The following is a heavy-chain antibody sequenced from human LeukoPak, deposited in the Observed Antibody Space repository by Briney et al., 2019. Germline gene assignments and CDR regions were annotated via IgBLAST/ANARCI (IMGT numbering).Heavy chain of an antibody. J-gene: IGHJ6*02. V-gene: IGHV4-59*01. CDR1: GGSISSYY. Sequence: SETLSLTCTVSGGSISSYYWSWIRQPPGKGLEWIGYIYYSGSTNYNPSLKSRVTISVDTSKNQFSLKLSAVTAADTAVYYCARDRYGMDVWGQGTTVTVSS. CDR2: IYYSGST. CDR3: ARDRYGMDV.